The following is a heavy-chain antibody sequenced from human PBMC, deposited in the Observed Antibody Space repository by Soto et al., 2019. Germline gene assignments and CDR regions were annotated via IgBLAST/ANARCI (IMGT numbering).Heavy chain of an antibody. D-gene: IGHD5-12*01. V-gene: IGHV1-18*01. CDR2: ISAYNGNT. Sequence: GASVKVSSKASGYTFTGYGISWVRQAPGQGLEWMGWISAYNGNTNYAQKLQGRVTMTTDTSTSTAYMELRSLRSDDTAVYYCARDASLRSAFDIWGQGTMVTVSS. J-gene: IGHJ3*02. CDR3: ARDASLRSAFDI. CDR1: GYTFTGYG.